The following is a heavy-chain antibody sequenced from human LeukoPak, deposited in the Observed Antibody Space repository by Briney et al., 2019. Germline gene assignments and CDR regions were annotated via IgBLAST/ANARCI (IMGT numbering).Heavy chain of an antibody. D-gene: IGHD5/OR15-5a*01. Sequence: GGSLRLSCAASGXPFSSYDMSWVRQAPGKGLEWVSTIFGSGIRTDYADSVKGRFINSRDNSKNTLYLQMNSLRAEDTAVYYCARVSGRSFDYWGQGTLVTVSS. CDR2: IFGSGIRT. CDR1: GXPFSSYD. J-gene: IGHJ4*02. V-gene: IGHV3-23*01. CDR3: ARVSGRSFDY.